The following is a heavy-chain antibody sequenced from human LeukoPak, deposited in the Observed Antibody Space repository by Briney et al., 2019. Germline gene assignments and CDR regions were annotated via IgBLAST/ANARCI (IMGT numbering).Heavy chain of an antibody. V-gene: IGHV4-61*02. J-gene: IGHJ3*02. CDR2: IYTSGST. Sequence: SQTLSLTCTVSGGSISSGSYYWSWIRQPAGKGLEWIGRIYTSGSTNYNPSLKSRVTISVDKSKNHFSLKLSSVTAADTAVYYCARDPNYGSGSYSPSHAFDIWGRGTMVTVSS. CDR3: ARDPNYGSGSYSPSHAFDI. D-gene: IGHD3-10*01. CDR1: GGSISSGSYY.